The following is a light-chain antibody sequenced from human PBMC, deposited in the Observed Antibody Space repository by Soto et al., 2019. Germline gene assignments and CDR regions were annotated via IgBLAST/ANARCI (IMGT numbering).Light chain of an antibody. J-gene: IGLJ1*01. CDR1: SSDVGRYDL. CDR2: EVR. V-gene: IGLV2-23*02. Sequence: QSALTQPASVSGSPGQSLSISCTGASSDVGRYDLVSWYQQHPGKAPKLIIYEVRKRPSGVSHRFSGSRSANTASLTISGLQSEDEADYYCCSSAGSDYFFGTGGKLTAL. CDR3: CSSAGSDYF.